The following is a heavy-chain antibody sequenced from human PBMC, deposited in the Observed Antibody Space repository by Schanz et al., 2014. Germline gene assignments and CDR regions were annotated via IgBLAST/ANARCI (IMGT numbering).Heavy chain of an antibody. Sequence: QVHLVQSGAEVKKPGSSVKVSCKASGGTFSSDTFSWVRQAPGQGLEWMGRIVPIAGITNYAQRFQGRVTITADKSSDTAYRELSSLRSEDTAVYYCARGPSQGYSDGHNIGAYYYGMDVWGQGTTVTVSS. CDR3: ARGPSQGYSDGHNIGAYYYGMDV. D-gene: IGHD5-18*01. CDR2: IVPIAGIT. V-gene: IGHV1-69*02. J-gene: IGHJ6*02. CDR1: GGTFSSDT.